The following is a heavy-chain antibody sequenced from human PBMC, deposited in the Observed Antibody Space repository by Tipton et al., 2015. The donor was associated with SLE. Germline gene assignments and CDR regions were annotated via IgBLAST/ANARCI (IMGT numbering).Heavy chain of an antibody. CDR1: GFTFSSYS. V-gene: IGHV3-48*01. CDR3: ARDPRLEGGMDV. CDR2: ISSSGSTI. J-gene: IGHJ6*02. Sequence: SLRLSCAASGFTFSSYSMNWVRQAPGKGLEWVSFISSSGSTIYYADSVKGRFTISRDNAKNSLFLLMNSLRAEDTAVYYCARDPRLEGGMDVWGQGTTVTVSS.